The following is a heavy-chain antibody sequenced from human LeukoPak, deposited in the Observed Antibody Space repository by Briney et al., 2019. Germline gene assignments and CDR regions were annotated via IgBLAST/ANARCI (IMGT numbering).Heavy chain of an antibody. D-gene: IGHD4-17*01. CDR2: ISAYNGNT. CDR1: GYTFTSYG. Sequence: ASVKVSCKASGYTFTSYGISWVRQAPGQGLEWMGWISAYNGNTNYAQKLQGRVTMTTDTSTRTAHMELRSLRSDGTAVYYCARVRAVTMNWFDPWGQGTLVTVSS. CDR3: ARVRAVTMNWFDP. V-gene: IGHV1-18*01. J-gene: IGHJ5*02.